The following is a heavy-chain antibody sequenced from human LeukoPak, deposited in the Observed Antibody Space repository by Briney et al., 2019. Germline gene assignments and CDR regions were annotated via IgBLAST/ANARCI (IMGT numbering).Heavy chain of an antibody. D-gene: IGHD3-9*01. Sequence: PGGSLRLSCAASGLTFSSHWMHWVRQAPGKGLVWVSRITNDGSSTTYADSVKGRFTISRDNAKNTLYLQMNSLRAEDTAVYYCAKAEADILTGYYLGDYWGQGTLVTVSS. J-gene: IGHJ4*02. V-gene: IGHV3-74*01. CDR2: ITNDGSST. CDR1: GLTFSSHW. CDR3: AKAEADILTGYYLGDY.